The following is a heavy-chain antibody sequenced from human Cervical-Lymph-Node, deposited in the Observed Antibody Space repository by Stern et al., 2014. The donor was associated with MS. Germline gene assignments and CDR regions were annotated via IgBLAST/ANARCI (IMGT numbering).Heavy chain of an antibody. Sequence: EVQLVESGAEVKKPGESLKISCKGSGYTFTNNWIAWVRQMPGKGLEWMGIIYPDDSDIRYSPSLQGQVPISADNSISTAYLQWSSLKAADSAVYYCARHPPRRKWDDPNYGMDVWGQGTTVTVSS. V-gene: IGHV5-51*01. D-gene: IGHD1-1*01. J-gene: IGHJ6*02. CDR3: ARHPPRRKWDDPNYGMDV. CDR1: GYTFTNNW. CDR2: IYPDDSDI.